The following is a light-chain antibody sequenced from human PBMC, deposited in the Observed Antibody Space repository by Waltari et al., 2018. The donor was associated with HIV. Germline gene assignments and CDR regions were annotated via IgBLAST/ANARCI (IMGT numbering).Light chain of an antibody. V-gene: IGLV1-51*01. CDR2: DTN. J-gene: IGLJ1*01. Sequence: QSVLTQPPSVSAAPGQKVTISCSGSSSNIGNNYVSWYQQLPGTAPKLLIYDTNNRPSGIPDRLSGSKSVTSATLRITGLQTGDEADYYCGTWDSRLSAYVFGTGTKVTVL. CDR1: SSNIGNNY. CDR3: GTWDSRLSAYV.